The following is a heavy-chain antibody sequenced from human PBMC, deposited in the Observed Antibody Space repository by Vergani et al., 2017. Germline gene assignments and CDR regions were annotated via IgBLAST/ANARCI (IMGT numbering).Heavy chain of an antibody. J-gene: IGHJ4*02. Sequence: QVQLVQSGAEVKKPGASVKVSCKASGYTFTSYDINWVRQATGQGLEWMGWMNPNSGNTGYAQKFQGRVTMTRNTSISTAYMELSSLRSEDTAVYYCARCLRVVVVAATPVLYXFDYWGQGTLVTVSS. V-gene: IGHV1-8*01. D-gene: IGHD2-15*01. CDR2: MNPNSGNT. CDR1: GYTFTSYD. CDR3: ARCLRVVVVAATPVLYXFDY.